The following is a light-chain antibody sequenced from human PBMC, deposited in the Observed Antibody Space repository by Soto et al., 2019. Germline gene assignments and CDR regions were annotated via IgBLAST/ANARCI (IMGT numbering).Light chain of an antibody. J-gene: IGKJ3*01. CDR3: LQDYNYPFT. Sequence: AIQMTQSPTSLSASVGDRVTITCRASQGIRNDLGWYQQKPGKAPKLLIYAASSLQSGVPSRFSGSGSGTDFNFTISSLQPGDFATYYCLQDYNYPFTFGPGTKVDIK. CDR1: QGIRND. CDR2: AAS. V-gene: IGKV1-6*01.